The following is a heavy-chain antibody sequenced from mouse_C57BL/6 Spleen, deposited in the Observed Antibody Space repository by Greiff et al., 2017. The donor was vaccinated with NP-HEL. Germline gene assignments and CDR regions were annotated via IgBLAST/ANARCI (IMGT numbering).Heavy chain of an antibody. D-gene: IGHD1-1*02. CDR2: IDPSDSET. CDR3: ARSGYYGQLGYAMDY. Sequence: QVQLQQPGAELVRPGSSVKLSCKASGYTFTSYWMHWVKQRPIQGLEWIGNIDPSDSETHYNQKFKDKATLTVDKSSSTAYMQLSSLTSEDSAVYYCARSGYYGQLGYAMDYWGQGTSVTVSS. V-gene: IGHV1-52*01. CDR1: GYTFTSYW. J-gene: IGHJ4*01.